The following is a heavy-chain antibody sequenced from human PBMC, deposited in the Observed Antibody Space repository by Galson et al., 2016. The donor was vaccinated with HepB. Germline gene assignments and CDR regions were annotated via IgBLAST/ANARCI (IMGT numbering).Heavy chain of an antibody. CDR1: GFSFSNAW. D-gene: IGHD3-10*01. CDR2: IKSKTDGGAT. J-gene: IGHJ3*02. V-gene: IGHV3-15*01. CDR3: TSASYYYGSGGHYSLWDI. Sequence: SLRLSCAASGFSFSNAWMNWVRQAPGKGLEWVGRIKSKTDGGATDYAAPVKGRFTISRDDSKNTLYVQMNSLKVEDTAVYFCTSASYYYGSGGHYSLWDIWGQGTMVTVSS.